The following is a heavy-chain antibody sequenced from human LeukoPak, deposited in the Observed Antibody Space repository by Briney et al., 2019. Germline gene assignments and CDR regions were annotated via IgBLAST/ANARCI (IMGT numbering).Heavy chain of an antibody. J-gene: IGHJ6*03. Sequence: GGSLRLSCAASGFTFSSYWMHWVRQAPGKGLVWVSRINTDGSSTIYADSVKGRFTISRDNAKNTLYLQRNSLRAEDTAVYYCARAGIVGATRFYYYYYMDGWGKGTTVTVSS. V-gene: IGHV3-74*01. CDR3: ARAGIVGATRFYYYYYMDG. CDR1: GFTFSSYW. D-gene: IGHD1-26*01. CDR2: INTDGSST.